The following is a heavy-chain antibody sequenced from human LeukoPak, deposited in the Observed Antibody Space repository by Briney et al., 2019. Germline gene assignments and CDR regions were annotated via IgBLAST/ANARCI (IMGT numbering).Heavy chain of an antibody. CDR3: ATTYGDYSVD. CDR2: IYYSGST. V-gene: IGHV4-59*12. J-gene: IGHJ4*02. Sequence: SETLSLTCTVSGGSISSYYWSWIRQPPGKGLEWIGYIYYSGSTNYNPSLKSRVTISVDTSKNQFSLKLSSVTAADTAVYYCATTYGDYSVDWGQGTLVTVSS. CDR1: GGSISSYY. D-gene: IGHD4-17*01.